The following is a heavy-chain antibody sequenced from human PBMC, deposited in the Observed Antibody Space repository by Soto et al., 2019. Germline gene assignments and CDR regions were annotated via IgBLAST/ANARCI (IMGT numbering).Heavy chain of an antibody. J-gene: IGHJ4*02. CDR3: ARRSLYCSSTSCHPFDY. D-gene: IGHD2-2*01. CDR1: GYTFTSYG. CDR2: ISA. V-gene: IGHV1-18*01. Sequence: QVQLVQSGAEVKKPGASVKVSCKASGYTFTSYGISWVRQAPGQGLEWMGWISAYQGRGTMTTDTSTSTAYMELRSLRSDDTAVYYCARRSLYCSSTSCHPFDYWGQGTLVTVSS.